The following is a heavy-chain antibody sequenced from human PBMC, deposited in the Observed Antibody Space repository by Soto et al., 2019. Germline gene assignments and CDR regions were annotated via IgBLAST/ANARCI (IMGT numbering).Heavy chain of an antibody. CDR2: INPNSGGT. D-gene: IGHD2-21*01. V-gene: IGHV1-2*04. CDR1: GYTFTGYY. J-gene: IGHJ6*02. Sequence: ASLKVSCKASGYTFTGYYMHWVRQAPGQGLEWMGWINPNSGGTNYAQKFQGWVTMTRDTSISTAYMELSRLRSDDTAVYYCARDPDSIDYYYYGMDVWGQGTTVTVSS. CDR3: ARDPDSIDYYYYGMDV.